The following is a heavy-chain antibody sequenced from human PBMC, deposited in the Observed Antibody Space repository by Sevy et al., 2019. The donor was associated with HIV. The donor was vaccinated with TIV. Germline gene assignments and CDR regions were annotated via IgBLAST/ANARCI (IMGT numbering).Heavy chain of an antibody. V-gene: IGHV1-2*02. CDR3: ARETERKRYYFDY. J-gene: IGHJ4*02. Sequence: ASVKVSCKASGYTFTGYYMHWGGQAPGQGLVWMGWINPNSGGTNYAQKFQGRVTMTRNTSISTACMELGRRRSDDTGVYYGARETERKRYYFDYWGQGTLVTVSS. CDR2: INPNSGGT. CDR1: GYTFTGYY. D-gene: IGHD4-17*01.